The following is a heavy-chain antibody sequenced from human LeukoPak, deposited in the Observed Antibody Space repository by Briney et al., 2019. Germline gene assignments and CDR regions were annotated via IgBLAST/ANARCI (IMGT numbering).Heavy chain of an antibody. CDR3: ARRSGYDSSGYYRPYDY. CDR2: ISYDGSNK. J-gene: IGHJ4*02. V-gene: IGHV3-30-3*01. Sequence: GRSLRLSCAASGFTFSSYAMHWVRQAPGKGLERVAVISYDGSNKYYADSVKGRFTISRDNSKNTLYLQMNSLRAEDTAVYYCARRSGYDSSGYYRPYDYWGQGTLVTVSS. CDR1: GFTFSSYA. D-gene: IGHD3-22*01.